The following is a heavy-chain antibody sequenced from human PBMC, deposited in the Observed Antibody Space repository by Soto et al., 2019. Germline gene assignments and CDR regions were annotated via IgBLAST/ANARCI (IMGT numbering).Heavy chain of an antibody. CDR1: GGSISSYY. CDR2: IYYSGST. J-gene: IGHJ4*02. Sequence: SETLSLTCTVSGGSISSYYWSWIRQPPGKGLEWIGYIYYSGSTNYNPSLKSRVTISVDTSKNQFSLKLSSVTAADTAVYYCARESSRVRCSGGSCPEYFDYWGQGTLVTVSS. D-gene: IGHD2-15*01. CDR3: ARESSRVRCSGGSCPEYFDY. V-gene: IGHV4-59*01.